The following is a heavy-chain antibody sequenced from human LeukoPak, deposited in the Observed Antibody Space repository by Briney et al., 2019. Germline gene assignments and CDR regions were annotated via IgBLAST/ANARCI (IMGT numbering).Heavy chain of an antibody. J-gene: IGHJ3*02. CDR1: GGSFSGYY. Sequence: SETLSLTCGVYGGSFSGYYWSWIRQPPGKGLEWIGEINHSGSTNYNPSLKSRVTISVDTSKNQFSLKLSSVTAADTAVYYCARVPVVVPAAMEAFDIWGQGTMVTVSS. D-gene: IGHD2-2*01. CDR3: ARVPVVVPAAMEAFDI. V-gene: IGHV4-34*01. CDR2: INHSGST.